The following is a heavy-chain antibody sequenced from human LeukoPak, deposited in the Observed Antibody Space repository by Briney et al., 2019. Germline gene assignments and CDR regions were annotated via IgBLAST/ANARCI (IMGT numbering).Heavy chain of an antibody. Sequence: ASVKVSCKVSGYTLTELSMHWVRQAPGKGLEWMGGFDPEDGETIYAQKFQGRVTMTEDTSTDTAYMELSSLRSEDTAVYYCATSSGWDYYFDYWGQGTLVTVSP. V-gene: IGHV1-24*01. J-gene: IGHJ4*02. CDR2: FDPEDGET. D-gene: IGHD6-19*01. CDR3: ATSSGWDYYFDY. CDR1: GYTLTELS.